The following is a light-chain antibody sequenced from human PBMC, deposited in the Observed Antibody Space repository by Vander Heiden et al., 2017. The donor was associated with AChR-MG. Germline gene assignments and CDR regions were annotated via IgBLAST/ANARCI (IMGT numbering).Light chain of an antibody. CDR3: NSYTSSSTVF. J-gene: IGLJ2*01. CDR1: DSDVGGYNA. CDR2: DVN. V-gene: IGLV2-14*03. Sequence: QSALTQPASVSGSPGQSITISCTGTDSDVGGYNAVSWYQQHPGKAPKLMIYDVNYRPSGVSNRFSGSKSGNTASLTISGLQAEDEADYYCNSYTSSSTVFFGGGTKLTVL.